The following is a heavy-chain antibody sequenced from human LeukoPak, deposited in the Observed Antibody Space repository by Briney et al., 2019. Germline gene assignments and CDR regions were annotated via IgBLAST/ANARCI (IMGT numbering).Heavy chain of an antibody. CDR1: GYTFTSYD. D-gene: IGHD2-2*01. J-gene: IGHJ6*02. V-gene: IGHV1-8*01. CDR3: ARDKDLNCSSTSCPYYYYGMDV. Sequence: ASVKVSCKASGYTFTSYDINWVRQATGQGLEWMGWMNPNSGNTGYAQKFQGRVTMTRNTSISTAYMELSSLISEDTAVYYCARDKDLNCSSTSCPYYYYGMDVWGQGTTVTVSS. CDR2: MNPNSGNT.